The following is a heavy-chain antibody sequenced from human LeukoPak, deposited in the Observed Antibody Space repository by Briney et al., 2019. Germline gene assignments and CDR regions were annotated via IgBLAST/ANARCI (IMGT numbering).Heavy chain of an antibody. V-gene: IGHV3-33*01. J-gene: IGHJ4*02. CDR2: IWFDGSQQ. D-gene: IGHD6-6*01. Sequence: GTSLRLSCAASEYTFTDHGMHWVLQAPGKGLEWVADIWFDGSQQYYADAVKGRFTISRDISKSILYLQMNSLRAEDTGVYYCARDLAAARLDFRGQGTLVTVSS. CDR3: ARDLAAARLDF. CDR1: EYTFTDHG.